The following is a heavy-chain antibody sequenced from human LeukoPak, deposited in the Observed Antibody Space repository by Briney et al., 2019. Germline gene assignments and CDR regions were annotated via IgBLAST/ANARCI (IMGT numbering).Heavy chain of an antibody. CDR3: ARHFYDSSPFDY. CDR2: IYYSGST. V-gene: IGHV4-31*03. D-gene: IGHD3-22*01. CDR1: GGSISSGGYY. Sequence: PSETLSLTCTVSGGSISSGGYYWSWIRQHPGKGLEWIGYIYYSGSTYYNPSLKSRVTISVDTSKNQFSLKLSSVTAADTAVYYCARHFYDSSPFDYWGQGTLVTVSS. J-gene: IGHJ4*02.